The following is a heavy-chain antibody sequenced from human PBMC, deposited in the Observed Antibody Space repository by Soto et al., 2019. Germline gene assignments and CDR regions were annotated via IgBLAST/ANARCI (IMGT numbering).Heavy chain of an antibody. CDR3: ARVVEMATTERFDP. D-gene: IGHD1-1*01. J-gene: IGHJ5*02. Sequence: PSETLSLTCTVSGGSISSGDYYWSWIRQPPGKGLEWIGYIYYSGSTYYNPSLKSRVTISVDTSKNQFSLKLSSVTAADTAVYYCARVVEMATTERFDPWGQGTLVTV. CDR1: GGSISSGDYY. CDR2: IYYSGST. V-gene: IGHV4-30-4*01.